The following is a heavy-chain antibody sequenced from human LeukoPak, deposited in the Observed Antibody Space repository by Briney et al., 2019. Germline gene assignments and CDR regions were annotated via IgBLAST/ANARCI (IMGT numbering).Heavy chain of an antibody. V-gene: IGHV1-2*02. D-gene: IGHD6-6*01. J-gene: IGHJ5*02. CDR2: INPSSGAT. CDR1: GYGFTDYY. Sequence: ASLKVSCQASGYGFTDYYVHWIRQAPGQGLEWMGWINPSSGATIYAQKFQGRVTMTRDTLTTTAYMEINSLVSDGTAVYYCARGWQINSSGGFVDPWGQGTLVTVSS. CDR3: ARGWQINSSGGFVDP.